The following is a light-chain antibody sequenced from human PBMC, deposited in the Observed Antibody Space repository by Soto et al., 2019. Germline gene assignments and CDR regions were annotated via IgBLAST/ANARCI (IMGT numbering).Light chain of an antibody. CDR2: EGS. CDR3: CSYAGSSTYVV. Sequence: SVLTQPASVSGSPGQSITISCTGTSSDVGSYNLVSWYQQHPGKAPKLMIYEGSKRPSGVSNRFSGSKSGNTASLTISGLQAEDEADYYCCSYAGSSTYVVFGGGTTLTVL. J-gene: IGLJ2*01. CDR1: SSDVGSYNL. V-gene: IGLV2-23*01.